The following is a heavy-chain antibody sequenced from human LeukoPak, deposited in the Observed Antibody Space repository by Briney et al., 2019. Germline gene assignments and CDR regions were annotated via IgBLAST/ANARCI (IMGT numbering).Heavy chain of an antibody. CDR1: GGSISSYY. D-gene: IGHD2-15*01. Sequence: SETLSLTCSISGGSISSYYWSWIRQPPGKGLEWIGHIYYSGNTNYNPSLKSRVTISFDTSKNQFSLKLSSVTAADTAVYYCARDCSGGSCYDAFDIWGQGTMVTVSS. CDR3: ARDCSGGSCYDAFDI. V-gene: IGHV4-59*08. J-gene: IGHJ3*02. CDR2: IYYSGNT.